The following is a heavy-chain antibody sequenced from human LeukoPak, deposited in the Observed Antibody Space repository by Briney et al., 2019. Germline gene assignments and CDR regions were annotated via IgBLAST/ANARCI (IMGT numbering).Heavy chain of an antibody. J-gene: IGHJ6*02. CDR2: IKQDGNEK. CDR1: GGSFSGYY. Sequence: ETLSLTCAVYGGSFSGYYWSWIRQPPGKGLEWAANIKQDGNEKYYVDSVKGRFTISRDNAKNSLYLQMNSLRAEDTAVYYYAREDIVVVPAAIRGSNYYYGMDVWGQGTTVTVSS. CDR3: AREDIVVVPAAIRGSNYYYGMDV. D-gene: IGHD2-2*01. V-gene: IGHV3-7*01.